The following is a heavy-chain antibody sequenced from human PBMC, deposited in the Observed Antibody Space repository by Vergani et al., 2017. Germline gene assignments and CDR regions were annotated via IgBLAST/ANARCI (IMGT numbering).Heavy chain of an antibody. V-gene: IGHV5-51*01. J-gene: IGHJ4*02. CDR1: GYSFTNYW. CDR3: ARLYGRDSSGSKYFDY. D-gene: IGHD3-22*01. CDR2: IHPADSDT. Sequence: EVQLVQSGAEVKKPGESLKISCQISGYSFTNYWIGWVRQMPGKGLEWMWIIHPADSDTRYSPSFQGQVTITVDKSISTAYLQRSGLRASDSAMYYCARLYGRDSSGSKYFDYWGQGTLVTVSS.